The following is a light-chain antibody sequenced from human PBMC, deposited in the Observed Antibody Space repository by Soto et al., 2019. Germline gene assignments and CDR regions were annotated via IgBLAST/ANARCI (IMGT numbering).Light chain of an antibody. CDR2: WAS. J-gene: IGKJ1*01. CDR3: QKYYSTPWT. V-gene: IGKV4-1*01. CDR1: QSVLYSSNNKNY. Sequence: DIVMTQSPDSLAVSLGERATINCKSSQSVLYSSNNKNYLAWYQQKPGQPPKLLIYWASTRESGVPDRFSGSGSGTDFTITISRLQAEDVDVYYCQKYYSTPWTFGQGTKVEIK.